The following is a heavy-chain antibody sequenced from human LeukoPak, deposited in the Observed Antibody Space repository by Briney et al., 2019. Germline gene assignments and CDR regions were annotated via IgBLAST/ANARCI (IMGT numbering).Heavy chain of an antibody. CDR2: INAGNGNT. J-gene: IGHJ4*02. D-gene: IGHD5-18*01. CDR3: ARERGYSYGYHDY. CDR1: GYTFTSCA. V-gene: IGHV1-3*01. Sequence: GASVKVSCKASGYTFTSCAMHWVRQAPGQRLEWMGWINAGNGNTKYSQKFQGRVTITRDTSASTAYMELSSLRSEDTAVYYCARERGYSYGYHDYWGQGTLVTVSS.